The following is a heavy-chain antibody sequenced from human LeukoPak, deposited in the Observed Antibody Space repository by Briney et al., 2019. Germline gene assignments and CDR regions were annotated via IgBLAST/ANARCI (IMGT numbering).Heavy chain of an antibody. Sequence: SETLSLTCAGYGGSFRGYYWGWIRQPPGKGLEWSGEINHIGITSYNPSLKSRVTISVDTSKNQFSLKMSSVTAADTAVYYCTRGINDYGGERDYWGQGTLVTVSS. V-gene: IGHV4-34*01. J-gene: IGHJ4*02. CDR3: TRGINDYGGERDY. D-gene: IGHD4-23*01. CDR1: GGSFRGYY. CDR2: INHIGIT.